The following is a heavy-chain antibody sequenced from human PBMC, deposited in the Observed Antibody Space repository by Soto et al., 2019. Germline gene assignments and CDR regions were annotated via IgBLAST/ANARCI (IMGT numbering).Heavy chain of an antibody. CDR1: GFSLRSSGMG. Sequence: QITLKESGPTVVKPTQTLTLTCTFSGFSLRSSGMGVGWIRQPPGKALEWLALIYWDDDKRYSPSLKSRLNITKYTFKHQVVLTMTNIEPLDTATYFCVNISRWLKLRDAFDIWGQGTMVPVSS. D-gene: IGHD5-12*01. J-gene: IGHJ3*02. V-gene: IGHV2-5*02. CDR3: VNISRWLKLRDAFDI. CDR2: IYWDDDK.